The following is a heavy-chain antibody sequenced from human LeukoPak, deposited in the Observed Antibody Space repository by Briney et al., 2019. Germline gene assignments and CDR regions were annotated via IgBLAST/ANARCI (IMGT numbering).Heavy chain of an antibody. CDR1: GGSISSYY. D-gene: IGHD6-19*01. CDR2: IKQDGSEK. V-gene: IGHV3-7*01. Sequence: PSETLSLTCTVSGGSISSYYWSWVRQAPGKGLEWVANIKQDGSEKYYVDSVKGRFTISRDNAKNSLYLQMNSLRAEDTAIYYCARSILAGTGGFDYWGQGSLITVSS. CDR3: ARSILAGTGGFDY. J-gene: IGHJ4*02.